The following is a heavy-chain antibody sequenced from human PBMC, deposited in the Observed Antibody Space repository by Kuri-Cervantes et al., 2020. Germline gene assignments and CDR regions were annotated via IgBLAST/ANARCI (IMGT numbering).Heavy chain of an antibody. CDR1: GFTFDDYA. Sequence: GGSLRLSCAASGFTFDDYAMHWVRQAPGKGLEWVSLISWDGGSTYYADSVKGRFTISRDNSKNSLYLQMNSLRAEDTAVYYCAKDLDEDSSGYLDQWGQGTLVTVSS. V-gene: IGHV3-43D*04. CDR2: ISWDGGST. J-gene: IGHJ4*02. D-gene: IGHD3-22*01. CDR3: AKDLDEDSSGYLDQ.